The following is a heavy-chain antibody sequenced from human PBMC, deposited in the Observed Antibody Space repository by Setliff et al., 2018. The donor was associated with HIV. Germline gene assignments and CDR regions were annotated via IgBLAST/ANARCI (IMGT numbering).Heavy chain of an antibody. Sequence: ASVKVSCKASGYTFTSYAMHWVRQAPGQRLEWMGWINANSGGTNYAQKFQGRVTMTRDTSISTAYMELSRLRSDDTAVYYCATKVYCTNGVCLDAFDIWGQGTMVTVSS. CDR1: GYTFTSYA. CDR3: ATKVYCTNGVCLDAFDI. V-gene: IGHV1-2*02. CDR2: INANSGGT. J-gene: IGHJ3*02. D-gene: IGHD2-8*01.